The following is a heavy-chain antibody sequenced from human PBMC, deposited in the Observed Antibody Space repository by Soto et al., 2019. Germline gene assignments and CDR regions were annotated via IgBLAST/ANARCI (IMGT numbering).Heavy chain of an antibody. J-gene: IGHJ5*02. D-gene: IGHD3-3*01. CDR1: GVSISDYY. V-gene: IGHV4-59*01. CDR3: ARGWSGYLNWFDP. CDR2: IYYSGIT. Sequence: QVQLQESGPGLVKPSETLSLTCTVSGVSISDYYWSWLRQPPGKGLEWIGYIYYSGITNYNPSLKSRVTISVDTSKNHFSRKLSSVTAADTAVYYCARGWSGYLNWFDPWGQGTLVTVSS.